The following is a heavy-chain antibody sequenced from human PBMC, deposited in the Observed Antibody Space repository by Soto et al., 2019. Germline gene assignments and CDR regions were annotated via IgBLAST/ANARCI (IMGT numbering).Heavy chain of an antibody. V-gene: IGHV4-30-4*01. Sequence: SSETLSLTCTVSGGSISSGDYYWSWIRQPPGKGLEWIGYISYIGSTYYNPSLKSRITISIDTSKHQFSLELSSVTAADTAVYYCARVYSYDRTRFDPWGQGTLVTVSS. J-gene: IGHJ5*02. CDR1: GGSISSGDYY. CDR3: ARVYSYDRTRFDP. CDR2: ISYIGST. D-gene: IGHD3-22*01.